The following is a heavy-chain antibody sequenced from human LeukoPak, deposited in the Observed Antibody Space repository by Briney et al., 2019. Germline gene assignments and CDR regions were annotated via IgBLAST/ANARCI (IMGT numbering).Heavy chain of an antibody. CDR1: GFTFSSYS. Sequence: GGSLRLSCAASGFTFSSYSMNWVRQAPGKGLEWVSYISGHSSTIYYADSVKGRFTISRDNAKNSLYLQMNSLRADDTAVYYCARDWNYGGTIDFWGQGTLVAVSS. J-gene: IGHJ4*02. CDR2: ISGHSSTI. V-gene: IGHV3-48*01. CDR3: ARDWNYGGTIDF. D-gene: IGHD4-23*01.